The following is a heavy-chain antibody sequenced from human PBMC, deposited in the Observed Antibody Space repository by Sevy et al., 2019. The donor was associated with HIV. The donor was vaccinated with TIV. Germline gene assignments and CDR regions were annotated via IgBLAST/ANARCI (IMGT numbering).Heavy chain of an antibody. CDR1: GYTFTNYH. Sequence: ASVKVSCKTSGYTFTNYHITWVRQAPGKGLEWMGWITANNGNTNYAQSLQGRVTMTTDTSTSTAYMELRSLRSDDTAVYSCARAPSGSQGPGQYVRHWGQGTLVTVSS. J-gene: IGHJ1*01. D-gene: IGHD1-26*01. CDR2: ITANNGNT. V-gene: IGHV1-18*01. CDR3: ARAPSGSQGPGQYVRH.